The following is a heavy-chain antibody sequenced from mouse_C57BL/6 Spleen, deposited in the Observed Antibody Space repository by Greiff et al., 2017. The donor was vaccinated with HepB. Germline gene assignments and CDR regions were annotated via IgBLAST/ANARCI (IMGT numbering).Heavy chain of an antibody. J-gene: IGHJ4*01. CDR2: INPSNGGT. CDR3: AREWRQLRAMDY. D-gene: IGHD3-2*02. V-gene: IGHV1-53*01. Sequence: VQLQQSGTELVKPGASVKLSCKASGYTFTSYWMHWVKQRPGQGLEWIGNINPSNGGTNYNEKFKSKATLTVDKSSSTAYMQLSSLKSEDAAVYYCAREWRQLRAMDYLGQGTSVTVSA. CDR1: GYTFTSYW.